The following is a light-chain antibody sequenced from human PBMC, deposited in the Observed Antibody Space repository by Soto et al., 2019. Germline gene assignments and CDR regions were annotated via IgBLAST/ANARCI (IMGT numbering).Light chain of an antibody. V-gene: IGKV3-15*01. Sequence: DIVMTQSPATLSVSPGERATLSCSATQSVSTNLAWYQQKPGQAPRLLIYGASTRATGIPARFSGGGSGTEFTLTISSLQSEDFAVYYCQQYNYWPPLTFGGGTKVDI. CDR2: GAS. CDR1: QSVSTN. CDR3: QQYNYWPPLT. J-gene: IGKJ4*01.